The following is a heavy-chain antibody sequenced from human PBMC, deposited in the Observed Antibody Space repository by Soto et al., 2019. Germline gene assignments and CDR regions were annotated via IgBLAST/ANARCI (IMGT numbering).Heavy chain of an antibody. V-gene: IGHV3-23*01. D-gene: IGHD2-2*01. CDR2: ISGSGGST. CDR1: GFTFSSYA. J-gene: IGHJ5*02. CDR3: AKDPVGPYLTREYNWFDP. Sequence: GGSLRLSCAASGFTFSSYAMSWVRQAPGKGLEWVSAISGSGGSTYYADSVKGRFTISRDNSKNTLYLQMNSLRAEDTAVYYCAKDPVGPYLTREYNWFDPWGQGTLVTVSS.